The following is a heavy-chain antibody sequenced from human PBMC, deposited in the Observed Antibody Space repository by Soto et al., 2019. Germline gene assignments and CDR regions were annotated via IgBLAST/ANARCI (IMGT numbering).Heavy chain of an antibody. V-gene: IGHV1-18*01. J-gene: IGHJ4*02. CDR3: TSDYGGENS. Sequence: QVQLEQSGVEVKKPGASVRVACKTSASIFTRYGFSWVRQAPGQGLEWMGWISAYNGYTKYAQNFQRRVTMTTDTSTRTAYMELSTLRIDVTAVYYCTSDYGGENSWGQGTLVTVSS. CDR1: ASIFTRYG. D-gene: IGHD4-17*01. CDR2: ISAYNGYT.